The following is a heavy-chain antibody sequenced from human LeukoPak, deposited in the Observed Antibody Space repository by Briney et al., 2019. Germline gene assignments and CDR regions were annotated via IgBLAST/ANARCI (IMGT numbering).Heavy chain of an antibody. CDR2: FDPEDGET. CDR1: GYTLTELS. D-gene: IGHD3-22*01. V-gene: IGHV1-24*01. J-gene: IGHJ4*02. Sequence: GASVKVSCKVSGYTLTELSMHWVRQAPGKGLEWMGGFDPEDGETIYAQKFQGRVTMTVDTSTDTAYMELSSLRSEDTAVYYCATGEDYYDSSGYWGGYWGQGTLVTVSS. CDR3: ATGEDYYDSSGYWGGY.